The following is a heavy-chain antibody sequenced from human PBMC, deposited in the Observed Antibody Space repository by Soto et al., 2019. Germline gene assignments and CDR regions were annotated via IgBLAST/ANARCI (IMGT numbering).Heavy chain of an antibody. CDR1: GGSFNGYY. CDR2: INHSGST. V-gene: IGHV4-34*01. Sequence: QVQLQQWGAGLLKPSETLSLTCAVYGGSFNGYYWSWIRQPPGKGLEWIGEINHSGSTHYNPSLKGRCTISVDTSKNQFSLKVSSVTAADTAVYYCARGAIAAAGTAGYFQHWGQGTPVTVSS. J-gene: IGHJ1*01. D-gene: IGHD6-13*01. CDR3: ARGAIAAAGTAGYFQH.